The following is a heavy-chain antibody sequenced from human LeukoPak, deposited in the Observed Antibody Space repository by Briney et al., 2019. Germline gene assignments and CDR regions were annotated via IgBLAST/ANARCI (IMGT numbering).Heavy chain of an antibody. CDR3: ARDGEAYCGGDCYSDY. V-gene: IGHV1-18*01. J-gene: IGHJ4*02. Sequence: ASVKVSCKASGYTFTSYGISWVRQAPGQGLEWMGWISAYNGNTNYAQKLQGRVTMTTDTSTSTACMELRSLRSDDTAVYYCARDGEAYCGGDCYSDYWGQGTLVTVSS. CDR1: GYTFTSYG. D-gene: IGHD2-21*01. CDR2: ISAYNGNT.